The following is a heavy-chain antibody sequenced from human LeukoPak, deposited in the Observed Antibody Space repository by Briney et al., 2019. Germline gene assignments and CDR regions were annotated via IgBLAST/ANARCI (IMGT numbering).Heavy chain of an antibody. CDR1: GFTFSSYG. Sequence: QPGGSLRLSCAASGFTFSSYGMHWVRQAPGKGLEWVAVISYDGSNKYYADSVKGRFTISRDNSKNTLYLQMNSLRAEDTAVYYCARDRMVRGVGAHYYYYGMDVWGKGTTVTVSS. CDR3: ARDRMVRGVGAHYYYYGMDV. CDR2: ISYDGSNK. J-gene: IGHJ6*04. D-gene: IGHD3-10*01. V-gene: IGHV3-33*01.